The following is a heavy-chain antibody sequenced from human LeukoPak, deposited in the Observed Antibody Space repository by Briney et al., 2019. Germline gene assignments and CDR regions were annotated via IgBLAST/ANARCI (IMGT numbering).Heavy chain of an antibody. D-gene: IGHD3-10*01. V-gene: IGHV3-23*01. CDR2: ISGSGGST. CDR1: GFAFSSYA. J-gene: IGHJ4*02. CDR3: AKDGWFGELTSFDY. Sequence: GGSLRLSCAAPGFAFSSYAMSWVRQAPGKGLEWVSAISGSGGSTYYADSVKGRFTISRDNSKNTLYLQMNSLRAEDTAVYYCAKDGWFGELTSFDYWGQGTLVTVSS.